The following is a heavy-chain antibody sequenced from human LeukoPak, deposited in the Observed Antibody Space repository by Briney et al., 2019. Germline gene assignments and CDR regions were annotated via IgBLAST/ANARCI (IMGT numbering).Heavy chain of an antibody. CDR2: INKDGSEK. CDR3: ATEGEYGYGYFH. D-gene: IGHD5-18*01. J-gene: IGHJ4*02. CDR1: GFTFSSFA. V-gene: IGHV3-7*01. Sequence: GGSLRLSCAAAGFTFSSFAMSWVRQAPGKGLEWVANINKDGSEKNYVDSVKGRFTISRDNAKNSLFLQMNSLRVEDTAVYYCATEGEYGYGYFHWGQGTLVPVSS.